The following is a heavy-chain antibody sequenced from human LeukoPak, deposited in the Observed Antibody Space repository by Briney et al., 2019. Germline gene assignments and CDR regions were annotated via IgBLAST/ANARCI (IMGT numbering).Heavy chain of an antibody. CDR3: ARVLRVVVIPYYYYGMDV. D-gene: IGHD3-22*01. CDR1: GFTFSSYW. J-gene: IGHJ6*02. V-gene: IGHV3-7*03. Sequence: PGGSLRLSCAASGFTFSSYWMSWVRQAPGKGLEWVANIKQDGSEKYYVDSVKGRFTISRDNAKNSLYLQMNSLRAEDTAVYYCARVLRVVVIPYYYYGMDVWGQGTTVTVSS. CDR2: IKQDGSEK.